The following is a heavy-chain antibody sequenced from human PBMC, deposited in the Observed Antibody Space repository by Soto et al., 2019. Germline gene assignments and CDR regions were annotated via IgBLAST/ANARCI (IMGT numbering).Heavy chain of an antibody. CDR2: IKQDGSEK. V-gene: IGHV3-7*01. CDR1: GFTFSTFW. Sequence: PGGSLRLSCAASGFTFSTFWMTWVRQAPGKGLEWVANIKQDGSEKYYMDSVKGRFTISRDSAKNSLYLQMNSLRAEDTAIYYCGGSMWANLWDNWGQGT. J-gene: IGHJ1*01. D-gene: IGHD3-16*01. CDR3: GGSMWANLWDN.